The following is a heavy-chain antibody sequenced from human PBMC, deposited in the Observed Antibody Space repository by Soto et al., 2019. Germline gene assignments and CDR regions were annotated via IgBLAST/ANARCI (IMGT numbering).Heavy chain of an antibody. CDR2: IMPLYAKP. V-gene: IGHV1-69*01. CDR1: GGTFNTYT. D-gene: IGHD1-26*01. Sequence: QVQLVQSGAEVKKPGSSVKVACKASGGTFNTYTISWVRQVPGQVLEWMGGIMPLYAKPTYAQPFLGRLTIAADEHTSTVYMELSSLRSEDTALYHCASLNNWSSGDGRIDVWGRGAAVSVSS. CDR3: ASLNNWSSGDGRIDV. J-gene: IGHJ6*01.